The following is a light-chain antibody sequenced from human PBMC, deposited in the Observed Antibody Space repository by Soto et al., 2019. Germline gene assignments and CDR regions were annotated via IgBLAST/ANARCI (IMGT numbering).Light chain of an antibody. CDR2: GAS. CDR3: QQYGTSPWA. CDR1: ESVSSSF. V-gene: IGKV3-20*01. Sequence: EIVLMQAPGTLSLAPGERSTPSCTASESVSSSFLDWYQQKPGQGPRPLTYGASSRATGIPDRFSGSGSGTDFTLTITRLEHEDFAVYYCQQYGTSPWAFGQGTKVDI. J-gene: IGKJ1*01.